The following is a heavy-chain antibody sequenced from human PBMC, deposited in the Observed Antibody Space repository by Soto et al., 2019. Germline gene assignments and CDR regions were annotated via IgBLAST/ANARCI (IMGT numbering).Heavy chain of an antibody. V-gene: IGHV1-8*01. CDR1: GDTFTSYY. J-gene: IGHJ3*02. Sequence: GASVKVSCKASGDTFTSYYINWVRQATGQGLEWMGWMNPNSGNTGYAQKFQGRVTMTRNTSISTAYMELSSLGSEDTAVYYCARDPGWRNGLDDAFDIWGQGTMVTVSS. D-gene: IGHD2-15*01. CDR2: MNPNSGNT. CDR3: ARDPGWRNGLDDAFDI.